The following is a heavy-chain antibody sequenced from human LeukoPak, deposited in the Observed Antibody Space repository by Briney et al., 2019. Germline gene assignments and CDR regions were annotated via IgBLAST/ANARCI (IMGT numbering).Heavy chain of an antibody. CDR2: IWYDGSNK. CDR1: GFTFSSYG. Sequence: PGRSLRLSCAASGFTFSSYGMHWVRQAPGKGLEWVAVIWYDGSNKYYADSVKGRFTISRDNSKNTLYLRMNSLRAEDTAVYYCARDFAYYDSSGYLGGDYWGQGTLVTVSS. D-gene: IGHD3-22*01. CDR3: ARDFAYYDSSGYLGGDY. V-gene: IGHV3-33*01. J-gene: IGHJ4*02.